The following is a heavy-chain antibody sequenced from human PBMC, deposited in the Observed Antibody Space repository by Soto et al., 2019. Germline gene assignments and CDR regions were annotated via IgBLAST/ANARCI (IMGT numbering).Heavy chain of an antibody. D-gene: IGHD5-18*01. J-gene: IGHJ4*02. CDR3: ARVSGYSYGYDY. V-gene: IGHV4-59*01. CDR1: GGSISSYY. Sequence: SETLSLTCTVSGGSISSYYWSWIRQPPGKGLEWIGYIYYSGSTNYNPSLKSRVTISVDTSKNQFSLKLSSVTAADTAVYYCARVSGYSYGYDYWGQGTLVTVSS. CDR2: IYYSGST.